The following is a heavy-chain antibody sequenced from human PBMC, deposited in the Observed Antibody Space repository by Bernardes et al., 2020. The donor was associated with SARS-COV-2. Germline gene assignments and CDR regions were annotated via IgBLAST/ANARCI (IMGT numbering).Heavy chain of an antibody. CDR2: ISAYNGNT. Sequence: ASWKVSCKASGYMFKMYGVSWVRQAPGQGLEWVGWISAYNGNTKIAQRFQGRVSMTTDTSTSTAYLELRGLRSDDTAIYYCAKSPPGVGRISIFGVFIGPDSYHYMDVWGQGTTVTVSS. CDR3: AKSPPGVGRISIFGVFIGPDSYHYMDV. J-gene: IGHJ6*02. D-gene: IGHD3-3*01. CDR1: GYMFKMYG. V-gene: IGHV1-18*04.